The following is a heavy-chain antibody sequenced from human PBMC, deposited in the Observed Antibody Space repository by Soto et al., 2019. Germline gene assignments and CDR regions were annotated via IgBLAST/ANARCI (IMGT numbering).Heavy chain of an antibody. Sequence: ASVKVSCKASGYTFTSYAMHWVRQAPGQRLEWMGWINAGNGNTKYSQKFQGRVTITRDTSASTAYMELSSLRSEDTAVYYCARAYYDFWSGYYTLDYYYYYGMALRGQGSSVTVSS. CDR3: ARAYYDFWSGYYTLDYYYYYGMAL. CDR1: GYTFTSYA. J-gene: IGHJ6*02. D-gene: IGHD3-3*01. CDR2: INAGNGNT. V-gene: IGHV1-3*01.